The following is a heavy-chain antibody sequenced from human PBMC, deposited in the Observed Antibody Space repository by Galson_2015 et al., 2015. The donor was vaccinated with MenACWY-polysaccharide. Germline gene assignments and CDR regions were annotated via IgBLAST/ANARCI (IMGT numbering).Heavy chain of an antibody. Sequence: SVKVSCKASGYTFTNYDINWVRLAPGQGLEWMARMNPKSGYSGYAQKFHGRVTPTKDTSISTAYLELSSLRSEDTAMYYCARTNGDFDFWGQGTLITVSS. V-gene: IGHV1-8*01. CDR1: GYTFTNYD. D-gene: IGHD4-17*01. CDR2: MNPKSGYS. J-gene: IGHJ4*02. CDR3: ARTNGDFDF.